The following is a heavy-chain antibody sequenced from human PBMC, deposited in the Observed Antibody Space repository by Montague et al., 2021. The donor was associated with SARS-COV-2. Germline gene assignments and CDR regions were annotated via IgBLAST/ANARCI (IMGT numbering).Heavy chain of an antibody. Sequence: SETLSLTCAVYGGSFSGYYWSWIRQPPGKGLEWIGEINHSGSTNYNPSLKSRVTISVDTSKNQFSLKLSSVTAVDTAVYYCARVRAVPAAMRIFSLGRSYYGMDAWGQGTTVTVSS. V-gene: IGHV4-34*01. CDR1: GGSFSGYY. CDR3: ARVRAVPAAMRIFSLGRSYYGMDA. D-gene: IGHD2-2*01. CDR2: INHSGST. J-gene: IGHJ6*02.